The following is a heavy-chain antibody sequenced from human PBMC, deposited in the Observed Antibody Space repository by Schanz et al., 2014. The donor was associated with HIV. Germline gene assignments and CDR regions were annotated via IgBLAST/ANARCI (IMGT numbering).Heavy chain of an antibody. J-gene: IGHJ6*02. CDR2: ILYDGSNK. CDR3: ARGSGPYYYYYGMDV. V-gene: IGHV3-33*08. D-gene: IGHD2-15*01. CDR1: GFTFSTYG. Sequence: QVQLVESGGGVVQPGRSLRLSCAASGFTFSTYGMHWVRQAPGKGLEGVAVILYDGSNKYYADSVKGRFTISRDNSKNTLYLQMNSLRAEDTAVYYCARGSGPYYYYYGMDVWGQGTTVTVSS.